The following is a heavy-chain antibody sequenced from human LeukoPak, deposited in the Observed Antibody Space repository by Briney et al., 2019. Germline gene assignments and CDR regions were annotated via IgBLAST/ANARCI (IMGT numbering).Heavy chain of an antibody. V-gene: IGHV1-18*01. J-gene: IGHJ4*02. CDR1: GYIFTDYG. D-gene: IGHD3-10*01. CDR2: INVYNGHT. CDR3: VRDSDHAPDY. Sequence: ASVKVSCKTSGYIFTDYGVSWVRQAPGQGLEWMGWINVYNGHTIYAQEFQGRVTLTTDTSTSTAHMDLRSLRSDDTAVYYCVRDSDHAPDYWGQGTLVTVSS.